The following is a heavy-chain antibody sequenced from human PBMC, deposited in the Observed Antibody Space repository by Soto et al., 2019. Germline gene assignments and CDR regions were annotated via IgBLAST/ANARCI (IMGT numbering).Heavy chain of an antibody. CDR1: GVSIGNSSYY. CDR2: IYYSGIT. J-gene: IGHJ4*02. Sequence: TLALTCTVSGVSIGNSSYYWGLIRRPPGKGLGWIGTIYYSGITYYNPSLKSRVTISVDTSKNQFSLKLASVTAADTAVYYCARHGSNWGQGTLVTVSS. V-gene: IGHV4-39*01. CDR3: ARHGSN.